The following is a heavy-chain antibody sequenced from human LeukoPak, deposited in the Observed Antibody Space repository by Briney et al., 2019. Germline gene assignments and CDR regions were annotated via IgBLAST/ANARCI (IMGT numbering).Heavy chain of an antibody. CDR1: GFTFGTYD. V-gene: IGHV3-23*01. Sequence: GRSLRLSCAASGFTFGTYDMSWVRQPPGKGLEWVSTLACLDSSCTEYYSDSVKGRFSISRDKSRSTLSLQLNSLRAEDSASYFCAKERRRVDTSMIRSYFFDSWGQGTPVTVSS. D-gene: IGHD3-16*01. CDR3: AKERRRVDTSMIRSYFFDS. CDR2: CLDSSCTE. J-gene: IGHJ4*02.